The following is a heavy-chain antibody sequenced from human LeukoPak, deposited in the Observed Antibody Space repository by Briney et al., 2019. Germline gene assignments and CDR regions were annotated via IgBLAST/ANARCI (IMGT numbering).Heavy chain of an antibody. CDR3: ASRGFDP. CDR2: ISYDGSNK. Sequence: GGSLRLSCAASGFTFSSYAMHWIRQAPGKGLEWVAVISYDGSNKYYADSVKGRFTISRDNSKNTLYLQMNSLRAEDTAVYYCASRGFDPWGQGTLVTVSS. CDR1: GFTFSSYA. J-gene: IGHJ5*02. V-gene: IGHV3-30*04.